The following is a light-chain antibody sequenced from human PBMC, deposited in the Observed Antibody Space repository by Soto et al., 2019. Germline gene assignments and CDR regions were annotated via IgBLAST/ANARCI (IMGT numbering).Light chain of an antibody. V-gene: IGKV1-6*01. CDR2: AAS. Sequence: MNQSPSSLSASVGEKIIITCRASRDVGSDVSWYQQKPGQAPKLLIYAASNLYTGVPSRFSGSRSGTEFTLTISSLQPEDFASYYCLQDYGDSWTFGQGTKVDIK. CDR1: RDVGSD. J-gene: IGKJ1*01. CDR3: LQDYGDSWT.